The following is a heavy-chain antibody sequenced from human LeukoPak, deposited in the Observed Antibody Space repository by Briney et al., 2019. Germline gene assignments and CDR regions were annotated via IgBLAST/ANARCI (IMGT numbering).Heavy chain of an antibody. CDR1: GFTFSNYW. D-gene: IGHD2-15*01. V-gene: IGHV3-74*01. Sequence: GGSLRLSCAASGFTFSNYWMHWVRQAPGKGLVWVSRMNSDGSSTSYADSVKGRFTISRDNAKNSLYLQMNSLRDEDTAVYYCARDRSGDYYFDYWGQGTLVTVSS. CDR2: MNSDGSST. J-gene: IGHJ4*02. CDR3: ARDRSGDYYFDY.